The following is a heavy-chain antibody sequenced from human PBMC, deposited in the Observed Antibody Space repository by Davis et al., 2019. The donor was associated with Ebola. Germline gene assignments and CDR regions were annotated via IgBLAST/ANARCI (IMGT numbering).Heavy chain of an antibody. CDR1: GFIFRSYV. Sequence: GESLKISCAASGFIFRSYVMSWVRRAPGKGLEWVSTHGTSGDTYYADSVKGRFTISRDNSKNTLHLQMNSLRVEDTAIYYCAKDDPNIWFDVWGQGTMVAVSS. V-gene: IGHV3-23*01. CDR2: HGTSGDT. D-gene: IGHD2/OR15-2a*01. CDR3: AKDDPNIWFDV. J-gene: IGHJ3*01.